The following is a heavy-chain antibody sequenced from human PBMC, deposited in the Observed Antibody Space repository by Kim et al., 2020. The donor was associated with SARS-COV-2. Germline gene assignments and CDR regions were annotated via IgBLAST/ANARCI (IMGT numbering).Heavy chain of an antibody. J-gene: IGHJ6*02. CDR2: IWYDGSNK. CDR3: ARDHPAAGSASDYYYGMDV. V-gene: IGHV3-33*01. Sequence: GGSLRLSCAASGFTFSSYGMHWVRQAPGKGLEWVAVIWYDGSNKYYADSVKGRFTISRDNSKNTLYLQMNSLRAEDTAVYYCARDHPAAGSASDYYYGMDVCGQGTTVTVSS. CDR1: GFTFSSYG. D-gene: IGHD6-13*01.